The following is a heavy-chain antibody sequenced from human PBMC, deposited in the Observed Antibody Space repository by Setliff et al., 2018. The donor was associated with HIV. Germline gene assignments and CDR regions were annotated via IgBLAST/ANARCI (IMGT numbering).Heavy chain of an antibody. CDR2: INANSGSP. CDR1: GYTFTSYY. CDR3: ARGLYGDYGGDLNWLDP. V-gene: IGHV7-4-1*02. Sequence: GASVKVSCKASGYTFTSYYMHWVRQAPGQGLEWMGWINANSGSPTYAQAFTGRFFFSVDTAVATAYLQINNLKTEDTAVYFCARGLYGDYGGDLNWLDPWGHGTRVTVSS. D-gene: IGHD4-17*01. J-gene: IGHJ5*02.